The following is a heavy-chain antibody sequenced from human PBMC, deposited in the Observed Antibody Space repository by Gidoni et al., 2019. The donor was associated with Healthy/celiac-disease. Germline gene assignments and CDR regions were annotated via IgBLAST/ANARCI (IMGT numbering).Heavy chain of an antibody. J-gene: IGHJ3*02. CDR3: ARVVTMIVEDDAFDI. D-gene: IGHD3-22*01. CDR1: GYTFTSYA. Sequence: QVQLVQSGAEVKKPGASVKVSCKASGYTFTSYAMHWVRQAPGQRLEWMGWINAGNGNTKYSQKFQGRVTITRDTSASTAYMELSSLRSEDTAVYYCARVVTMIVEDDAFDIWGQGTMVTVSS. V-gene: IGHV1-3*01. CDR2: INAGNGNT.